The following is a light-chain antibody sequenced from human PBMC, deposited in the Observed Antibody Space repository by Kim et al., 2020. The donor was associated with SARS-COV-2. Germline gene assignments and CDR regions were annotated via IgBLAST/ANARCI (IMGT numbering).Light chain of an antibody. V-gene: IGLV1-44*01. J-gene: IGLJ7*01. CDR3: SAWDDGLGGPV. CDR2: TNF. Sequence: GQGVTLSCSGTNSNIRTNTVNWYRQFPGMAPELLIHTNFQRPSGVPARFSGSKSGTSGSLAISGLQSEDEAIYYCSAWDDGLGGPVFGGGTQLTVL. CDR1: NSNIRTNT.